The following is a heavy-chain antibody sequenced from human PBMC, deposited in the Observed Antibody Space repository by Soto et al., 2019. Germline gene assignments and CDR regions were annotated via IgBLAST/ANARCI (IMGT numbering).Heavy chain of an antibody. CDR2: ISATGRDT. J-gene: IGHJ4*02. CDR1: GFTFSNYA. V-gene: IGHV3-23*01. Sequence: GGSLRLSCAASGFTFSNYAMSWVRQAPGKGLEWVSGISATGRDTYYADSVKDRFTISRDSSKNTLYLQMNSLRAEDTAIYYCAKGKTSGWYYFDYWGQRTLVTVSS. D-gene: IGHD6-19*01. CDR3: AKGKTSGWYYFDY.